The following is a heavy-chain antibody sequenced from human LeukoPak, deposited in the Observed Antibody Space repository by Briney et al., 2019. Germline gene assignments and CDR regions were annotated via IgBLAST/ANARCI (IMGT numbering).Heavy chain of an antibody. CDR2: IWYDGSNK. CDR1: GFTFSGYG. CDR3: ARVPASAMSAFFDY. J-gene: IGHJ4*02. Sequence: GRSLRLSCAASGFTFSGYGMHWVRQAPGKGLEWVAVIWYDGSNKYYADSVKGRFTISRDNSKNTLYLQMNSLRAEDTAVYYCARVPASAMSAFFDYWGQGTLVTVSS. V-gene: IGHV3-33*01. D-gene: IGHD2-2*01.